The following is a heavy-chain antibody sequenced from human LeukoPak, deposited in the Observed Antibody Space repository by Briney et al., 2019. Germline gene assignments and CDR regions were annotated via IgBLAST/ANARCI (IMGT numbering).Heavy chain of an antibody. J-gene: IGHJ4*02. V-gene: IGHV1-8*01. CDR1: GYTFTSYD. CDR3: ARGPPNWGYDY. Sequence: ASVKVSCKASGYTFTSYDFYWVRQATGQRPELMGGMSPNSGDTGYAQKFQDRVTMTRNTSISTAYMELSSLRSDDTAVYYCARGPPNWGYDYWGPGTLVTVSS. CDR2: MSPNSGDT. D-gene: IGHD7-27*01.